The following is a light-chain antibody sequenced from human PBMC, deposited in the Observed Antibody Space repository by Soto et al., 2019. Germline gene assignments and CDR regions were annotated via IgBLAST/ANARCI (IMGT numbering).Light chain of an antibody. CDR1: QSVRSNY. J-gene: IGKJ2*01. Sequence: EIVLTQSPGTLSLSPGEGATLSCRASQSVRSNYLAWYQQKPGHAPSLLIYGASSRATGIPDRFSGSGSGTDFTLTISRLEPEDFAVYYCQHYGGSPLYTFGQGTKLEIK. V-gene: IGKV3-20*01. CDR2: GAS. CDR3: QHYGGSPLYT.